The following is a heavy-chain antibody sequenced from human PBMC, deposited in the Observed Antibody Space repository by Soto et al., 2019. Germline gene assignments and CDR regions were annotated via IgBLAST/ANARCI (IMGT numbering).Heavy chain of an antibody. CDR3: ARDWGSSGWPN. V-gene: IGHV4-31*03. D-gene: IGHD6-19*01. CDR2: IYFTGST. J-gene: IGHJ4*02. CDR1: GHSLSSGGYY. Sequence: SETLSLTCTVSGHSLSSGGYYWSWIRQHPGKGLEWVGYIYFTGSTLYNPSLKSRLAMSLDTSKDQFSLRLTSVTAADTAVYFCARDWGSSGWPNWGQGTLVTVSS.